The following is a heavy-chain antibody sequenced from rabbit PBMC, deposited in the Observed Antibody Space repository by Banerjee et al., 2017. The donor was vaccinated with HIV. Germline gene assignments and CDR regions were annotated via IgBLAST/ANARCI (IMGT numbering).Heavy chain of an antibody. V-gene: IGHV1S40*01. CDR3: ARGDVNAFDP. Sequence: RQAPGKGLEWIACINIVTGKSVYASWAKGRFTMSRTSSTTVTPQMTSLTAADTATYFCARGDVNAFDPWGPGTLVTVS. CDR2: INIVTGKS. J-gene: IGHJ2*01. D-gene: IGHD5-1*01.